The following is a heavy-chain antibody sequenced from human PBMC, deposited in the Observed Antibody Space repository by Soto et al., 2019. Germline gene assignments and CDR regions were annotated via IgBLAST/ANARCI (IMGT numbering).Heavy chain of an antibody. CDR1: GYTFTSYD. CDR3: TRGVEWGYYNVDY. V-gene: IGHV1-8*02. D-gene: IGHD3-9*01. CDR2: INTNSGFT. Sequence: QVQLVQSGAEVKKPGASVKISCKGSGYTFTSYDINQVREATGQGLVWMGWINTNSGFTGYAQKFEGRVIMARNTSISKAYMELSSLRSEDTAVYYGTRGVEWGYYNVDYKGQGTLVTVSS. J-gene: IGHJ4*02.